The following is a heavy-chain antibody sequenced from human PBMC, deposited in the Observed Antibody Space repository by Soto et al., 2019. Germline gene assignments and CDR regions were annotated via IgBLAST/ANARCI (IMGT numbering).Heavy chain of an antibody. D-gene: IGHD2-2*01. CDR2: INSDGSST. CDR3: ARPQYLPDDVFDV. CDR1: GFTFTNYW. J-gene: IGHJ3*01. V-gene: IGHV3-74*01. Sequence: GASVKVSCAASGFTFTNYWMQWVRQAPGKGLVWVSRINSDGSSTSHADSVKGRFTISRDNAKNTLYLQMSSLRAEDTAVYYCARPQYLPDDVFDVWGRGTVVTVSS.